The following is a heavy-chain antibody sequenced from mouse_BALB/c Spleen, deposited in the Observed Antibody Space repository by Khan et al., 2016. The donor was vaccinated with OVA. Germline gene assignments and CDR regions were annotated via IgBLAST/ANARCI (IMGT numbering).Heavy chain of an antibody. V-gene: IGHV5-6-5*01. J-gene: IGHJ4*01. CDR1: GFTFSSYA. CDR2: ISSGGST. CDR3: TRLVDY. Sequence: EVQLQESRGGLVKPGGSLKLSCAASGFTFSSYAMSWVRQTPEKRLKWVASISSGGSTYYPDTVKGRFTISRDDARNILYLQMSSLRSEDTAMYYCTRLVDYWGQGTSVTVSS.